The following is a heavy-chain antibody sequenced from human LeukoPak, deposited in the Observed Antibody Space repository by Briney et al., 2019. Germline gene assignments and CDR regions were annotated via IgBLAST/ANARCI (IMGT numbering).Heavy chain of an antibody. D-gene: IGHD3-16*01. CDR1: GFTFSSYS. Sequence: GGSLRLSCAASGFTFSSYSMTWVRQAPGKGLEWVSSISSSSSYIYYADSVKGRFTISRDNAKNSLYLQMNSLRAEDTAVYYRARASGGSYYFDYWGQGTLVTVSS. CDR3: ARASGGSYYFDY. V-gene: IGHV3-21*01. CDR2: ISSSSSYI. J-gene: IGHJ4*02.